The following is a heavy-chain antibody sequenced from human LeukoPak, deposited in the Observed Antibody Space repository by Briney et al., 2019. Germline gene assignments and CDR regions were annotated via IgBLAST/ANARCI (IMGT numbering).Heavy chain of an antibody. CDR3: ARDSNYDTSGHSY. Sequence: GGSLRLSCAASGFTVSSNYMSWVRQAPGKGLEWVSVIYSGGSTYSADSVKGRFTISRDNSKNTLYLQMNSLRAEDTAVYYCARDSNYDTSGHSYWGQGTLVTVSS. CDR1: GFTVSSNY. V-gene: IGHV3-53*01. CDR2: IYSGGST. J-gene: IGHJ4*02. D-gene: IGHD3-22*01.